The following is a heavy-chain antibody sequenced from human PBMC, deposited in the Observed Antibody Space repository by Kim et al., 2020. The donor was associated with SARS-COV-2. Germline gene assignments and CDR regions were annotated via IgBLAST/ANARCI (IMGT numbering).Heavy chain of an antibody. Sequence: GESLKISCKGSGYSFTSYWIGWVRQMPGKGLEWMGIIYPGDSDTRYSPSFQGQVTISADKSISTAYLQWSSLKASDTAMYYCARWGRGVISGPDRNYYGMDVWGQGTTVTVSS. V-gene: IGHV5-51*01. J-gene: IGHJ6*02. CDR3: ARWGRGVISGPDRNYYGMDV. CDR1: GYSFTSYW. CDR2: IYPGDSDT. D-gene: IGHD3-10*01.